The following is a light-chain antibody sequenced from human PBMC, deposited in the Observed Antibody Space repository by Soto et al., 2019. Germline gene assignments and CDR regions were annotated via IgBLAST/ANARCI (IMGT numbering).Light chain of an antibody. CDR2: RNN. CDR3: AAWDDSLSGWV. Sequence: QSVLTQPPSASGTPGQRVTISCSGSRSNIGSNYVYWYQQLPGTAPKLLIYRNNQRPSGVPDRFSVSKSGTSASLAISGLRSEDEAAYYCAAWDDSLSGWVFGGGTKLTVL. V-gene: IGLV1-47*01. CDR1: RSNIGSNY. J-gene: IGLJ3*02.